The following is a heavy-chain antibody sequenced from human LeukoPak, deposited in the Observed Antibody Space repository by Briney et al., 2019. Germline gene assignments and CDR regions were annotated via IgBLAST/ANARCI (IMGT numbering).Heavy chain of an antibody. J-gene: IGHJ4*02. CDR1: GGSISSYY. V-gene: IGHV4-59*01. CDR2: IYYSGST. CDR3: ARTAGYFDY. D-gene: IGHD6-13*01. Sequence: PSETLSLTCTVSGGSISSYYWSWIRQPPGKGLEWIGYIYYSGSTNYNPSLKSRVTISVDTSKNQLSLKLSSVTAADTAVYYCARTAGYFDYWGQGTLVTVSS.